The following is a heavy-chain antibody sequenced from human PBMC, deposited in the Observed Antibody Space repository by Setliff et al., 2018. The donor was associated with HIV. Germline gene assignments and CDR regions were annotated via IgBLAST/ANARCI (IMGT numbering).Heavy chain of an antibody. Sequence: QPGGSLRLSCTASGFTFSSYWMSWVRQAPGKGLEWVANIKQDGSEKYFVDSVKGRFTISRDNAKNSLYLHMNSLRAEDTAVYYCARPTGGDFWSGRGAWFDPWGQGTLVTVSS. D-gene: IGHD3-3*01. J-gene: IGHJ5*02. CDR3: ARPTGGDFWSGRGAWFDP. CDR1: GFTFSSYW. V-gene: IGHV3-7*01. CDR2: IKQDGSEK.